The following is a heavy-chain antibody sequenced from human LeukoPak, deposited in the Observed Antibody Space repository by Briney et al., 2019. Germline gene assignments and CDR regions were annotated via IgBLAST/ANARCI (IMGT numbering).Heavy chain of an antibody. Sequence: SGGSLRLSCAASGFTFSSYSMNWVRQAPGKGLEWVSSISSSSSYIYYADSVKGRFTISRDNAKNSLYLQMNSLRAEDTAVYYCARVQRTSTSIYYYYGMDVWGKGTTVTVSS. CDR3: ARVQRTSTSIYYYYGMDV. CDR1: GFTFSSYS. J-gene: IGHJ6*04. CDR2: ISSSSSYI. V-gene: IGHV3-21*01. D-gene: IGHD2-2*01.